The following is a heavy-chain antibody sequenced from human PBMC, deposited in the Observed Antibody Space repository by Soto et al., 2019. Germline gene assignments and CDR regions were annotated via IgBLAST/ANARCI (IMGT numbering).Heavy chain of an antibody. Sequence: PSETLSLTCAVYGGSFSGYYWSWIRQPPGKGLEWIGEINHSGSTNYNPSLKSRVTISVDTSKNQFSLKLSSVTAADTAVYYCARERYYYDSSGHQNAFDIWGQGTMATVSS. CDR1: GGSFSGYY. D-gene: IGHD3-22*01. J-gene: IGHJ3*02. CDR3: ARERYYYDSSGHQNAFDI. V-gene: IGHV4-34*01. CDR2: INHSGST.